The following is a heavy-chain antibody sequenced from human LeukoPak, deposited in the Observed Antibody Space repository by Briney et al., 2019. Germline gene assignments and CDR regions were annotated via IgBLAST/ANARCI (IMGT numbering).Heavy chain of an antibody. Sequence: ASVKVSCKASGYKFTDYHMHWVRQAPGQGLEWMGIINPSGGSTSYAQKFQGRVTMTRDTSTSTVYMELSSLRSEDTAVYYCACSRGAFDIWGQGTMVTVSS. CDR1: GYKFTDYH. D-gene: IGHD2-15*01. J-gene: IGHJ3*02. CDR3: ACSRGAFDI. CDR2: INPSGGST. V-gene: IGHV1-46*01.